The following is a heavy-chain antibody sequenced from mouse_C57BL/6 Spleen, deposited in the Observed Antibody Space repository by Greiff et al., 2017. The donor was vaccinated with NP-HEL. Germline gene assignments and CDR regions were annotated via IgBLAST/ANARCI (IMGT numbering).Heavy chain of an antibody. D-gene: IGHD2-4*01. CDR2: INPSSGYT. V-gene: IGHV1-4*01. J-gene: IGHJ3*01. CDR1: GYTFTSYT. Sequence: VQLQQSGAELARPGASVKMSCKASGYTFTSYTMHWVKQRPGQGLEWIGYINPSSGYTKYNQKFKDKATLTADKSSSTAYMQLSSLTSEDSAVKYCARGYDYDADRFAYWGQGTLVTVSA. CDR3: ARGYDYDADRFAY.